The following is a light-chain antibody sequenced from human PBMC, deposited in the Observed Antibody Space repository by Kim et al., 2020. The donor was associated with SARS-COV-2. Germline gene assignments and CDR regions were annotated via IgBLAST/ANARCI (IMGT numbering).Light chain of an antibody. J-gene: IGLJ2*01. V-gene: IGLV1-51*01. Sequence: QSVLTQPPSVSAAPGQRVTISCSNVKFSSVSWYQQLPGRAPRLIIYDTYERHSGIPDRFSGSKSGNSATLDITGRQTGDEAEYYCGTWDNSLGVVTFGGGSQLTVL. CDR2: DTY. CDR3: GTWDNSLGVVT. CDR1: NVKFSS.